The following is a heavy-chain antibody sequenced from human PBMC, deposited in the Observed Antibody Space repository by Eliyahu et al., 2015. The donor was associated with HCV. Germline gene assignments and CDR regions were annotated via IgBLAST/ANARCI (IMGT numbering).Heavy chain of an antibody. CDR1: GYTLTELS. D-gene: IGHD1-7*01. J-gene: IGHJ4*02. CDR2: FDPEDGET. V-gene: IGHV1-24*01. Sequence: QVQLVQSGAEVKKPGASVKVSCKVSGYTLTELSMHWVRQAPGKGLEWMGGFDPEDGETIYAQKFQGRVTMTEDTSTDTAYMELSSLRSEDTAVYYCATSSITGTTTPNPTSYYFDYWGQGTLVTVSS. CDR3: ATSSITGTTTPNPTSYYFDY.